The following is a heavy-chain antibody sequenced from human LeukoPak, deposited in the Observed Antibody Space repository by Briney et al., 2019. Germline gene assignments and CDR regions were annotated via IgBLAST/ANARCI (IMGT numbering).Heavy chain of an antibody. J-gene: IGHJ4*02. CDR1: GFSLSTSGMR. D-gene: IGHD5-24*01. CDR3: ARTLDGSHFDF. Sequence: ESGPALVKPTQTLTLTCTFSGFSLSTSGMRVSWIRQPPGKALEWLARIDWDVDKFYSTSLKTRLTISKDTSKNQVVLTLTNMDPVDTATYYCARTLDGSHFDFWGQGTLVTASS. CDR2: IDWDVDK. V-gene: IGHV2-70*04.